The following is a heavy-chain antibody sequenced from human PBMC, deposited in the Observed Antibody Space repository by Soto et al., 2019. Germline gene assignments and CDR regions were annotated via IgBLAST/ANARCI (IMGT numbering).Heavy chain of an antibody. CDR1: GFTFSSYG. CDR3: AKGLAVTISYYFDY. V-gene: IGHV3-30*18. CDR2: ISYDGSNK. J-gene: IGHJ4*02. D-gene: IGHD4-4*01. Sequence: GGSLRLSCAASGFTFSSYGMHWVRQAPGKGLEWVAVISYDGSNKYYADSVKGRFTISRDNSKNTLYLQMNSLRAEDTAVYYCAKGLAVTISYYFDYWGQGTLVTVSS.